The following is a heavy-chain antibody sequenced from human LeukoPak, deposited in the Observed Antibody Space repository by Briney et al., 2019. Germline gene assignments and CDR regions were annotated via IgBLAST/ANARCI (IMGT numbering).Heavy chain of an antibody. D-gene: IGHD3-22*01. CDR2: ISSSSSYI. CDR3: ARDQSGHYDSSGYYYDAFDI. Sequence: GGSLRLSCAAPGFTFSSYSMNWVRQAPGKGLEWVSSISSSSSYIYYADSVKGRFTISRDNAKNSLYLQMNSLRAEDTAVYYCARDQSGHYDSSGYYYDAFDIWGQGTMVTVSS. V-gene: IGHV3-21*01. J-gene: IGHJ3*02. CDR1: GFTFSSYS.